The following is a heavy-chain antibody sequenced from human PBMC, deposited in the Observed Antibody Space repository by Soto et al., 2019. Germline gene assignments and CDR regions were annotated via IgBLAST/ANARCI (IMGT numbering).Heavy chain of an antibody. Sequence: EVHLVESGGGLVKPGGSLRLSCAASGFTFTNAWTSWVRQAPGKGLEWVARITTRGTIDYAAPVKDRFTISRDDSKNTVYLQMTSLKAEDTAVYYCTTDEADNGNDGDFDYWGQGTLVTVSS. CDR1: GFTFTNAW. CDR2: ITTRGTI. J-gene: IGHJ4*02. CDR3: TTDEADNGNDGDFDY. V-gene: IGHV3-15*01. D-gene: IGHD1-1*01.